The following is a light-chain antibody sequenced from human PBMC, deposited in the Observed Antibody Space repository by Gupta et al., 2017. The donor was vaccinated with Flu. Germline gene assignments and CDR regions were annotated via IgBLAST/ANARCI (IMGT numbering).Light chain of an antibody. CDR3: SSYTSTNTFYV. J-gene: IGLJ1*01. Sequence: QSALTQPASVSGSPGPSITISRTGTSSDVGGSNYVSWYQQHPVKAPKLVIYDVTIRPSGVSGRFSGSKSCNTASLTISRLEAEDESDYFCSSYTSTNTFYVFGTGTKVTVL. CDR2: DVT. V-gene: IGLV2-14*01. CDR1: SSDVGGSNY.